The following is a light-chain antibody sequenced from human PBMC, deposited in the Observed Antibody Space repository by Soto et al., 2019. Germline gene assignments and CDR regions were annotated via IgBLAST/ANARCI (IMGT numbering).Light chain of an antibody. V-gene: IGKV3-20*01. Sequence: EIVLTQSPGTLSLSPGERATLSCRASQSVSSSYLAWYQQKPGQAPGLLIYGASSRATGIPDRFSGSGSGTDFTLTISRLEPEDFAVYYRQQYGSSPYTFGQGTKLEIK. CDR3: QQYGSSPYT. CDR1: QSVSSSY. CDR2: GAS. J-gene: IGKJ2*01.